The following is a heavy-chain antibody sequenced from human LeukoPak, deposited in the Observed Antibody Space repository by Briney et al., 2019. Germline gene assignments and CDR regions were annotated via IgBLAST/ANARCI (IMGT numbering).Heavy chain of an antibody. CDR2: IYYSGST. J-gene: IGHJ4*02. D-gene: IGHD2-21*01. CDR1: GGSISSGGYS. CDR3: AKEPLYYY. V-gene: IGHV4-30-4*07. Sequence: PSETLSLTCAVSGGSISSGGYSWSWIRQPPGKGLEWIGYIYYSGSTYYNPSLKSRVTISVDTSKNQFSLKLSSVTAADTAVYYCAKEPLYYYWGQGTLVTVSS.